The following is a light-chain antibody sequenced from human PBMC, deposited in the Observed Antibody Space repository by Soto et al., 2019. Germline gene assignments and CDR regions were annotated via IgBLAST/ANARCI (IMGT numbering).Light chain of an antibody. Sequence: QSVLTQPPSASGTPGQRVTISCSTSSSNLGDNTVNWYQHVPGTAPKLLIYSYDQRPSGVPDRLSGSRSGTSASLAISGLQSEDEADYYCAAWDATLDGYVFGTGTKVTVL. J-gene: IGLJ1*01. CDR1: SSNLGDNT. V-gene: IGLV1-44*01. CDR3: AAWDATLDGYV. CDR2: SYD.